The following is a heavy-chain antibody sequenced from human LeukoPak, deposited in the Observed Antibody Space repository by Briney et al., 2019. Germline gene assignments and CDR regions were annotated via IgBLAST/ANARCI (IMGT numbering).Heavy chain of an antibody. CDR1: GFTFSTYA. D-gene: IGHD2-15*01. Sequence: GGSLRLSCAASGFTFSTYAMSWVRQAPGKGLEWVSAISGSGGSIYYADSVKGRFTISRDNSKNTLYLQMNSLRAEDTAIYYCAKEGGYCSGGGCYFSYWGQGTLVTVSS. V-gene: IGHV3-23*01. J-gene: IGHJ4*02. CDR3: AKEGGYCSGGGCYFSY. CDR2: ISGSGGSI.